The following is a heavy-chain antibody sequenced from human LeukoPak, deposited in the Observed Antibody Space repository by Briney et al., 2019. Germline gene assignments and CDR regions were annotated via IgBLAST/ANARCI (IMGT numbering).Heavy chain of an antibody. CDR1: GFTFSSFW. V-gene: IGHV3-7*03. J-gene: IGHJ4*02. CDR2: IRQDGSEK. CDR3: ARRYFDY. Sequence: GGSLRLSCAASGFTFSSFWTSWVHQAPGKGLEWVANIRQDGSEKYYVDSVKGRFTISRDNAKNSLYLQMSSLRVEDTAIYYCARRYFDYWGQGTLVTVSS.